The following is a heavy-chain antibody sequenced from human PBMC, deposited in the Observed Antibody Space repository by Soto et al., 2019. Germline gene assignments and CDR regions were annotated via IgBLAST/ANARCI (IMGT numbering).Heavy chain of an antibody. Sequence: GGSLRLSCAASGFTFSSYAMSWVRQAPGKGLEWVSAISGSGGSTYYADSVKGRFTISRDNSKNTLYLQMNSLRAEDTAVYYCAKDGVAAAGNGGDYYYYYMDVWGKGTTVTVSS. D-gene: IGHD6-13*01. V-gene: IGHV3-23*01. CDR3: AKDGVAAAGNGGDYYYYYMDV. J-gene: IGHJ6*03. CDR1: GFTFSSYA. CDR2: ISGSGGST.